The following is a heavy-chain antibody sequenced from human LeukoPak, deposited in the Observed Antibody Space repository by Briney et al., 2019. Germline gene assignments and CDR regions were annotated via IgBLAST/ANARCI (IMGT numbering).Heavy chain of an antibody. CDR2: IHPGDSDT. Sequence: GESLKISFKGSGFNLISFWIGWVRQMPGKGLEWMGIIHPGDSDTRYSPSFQGQVTISVDKSINTAYLQWSSLKASDTAMYYCTTSGWKYFDYWGQGTLVTVSS. V-gene: IGHV5-51*01. D-gene: IGHD1-1*01. CDR1: GFNLISFW. J-gene: IGHJ4*02. CDR3: TTSGWKYFDY.